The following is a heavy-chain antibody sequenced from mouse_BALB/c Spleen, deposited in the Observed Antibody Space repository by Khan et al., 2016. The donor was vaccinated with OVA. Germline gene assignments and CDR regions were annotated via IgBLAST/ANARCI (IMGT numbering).Heavy chain of an antibody. J-gene: IGHJ2*01. Sequence: EVQLVETGPGLVKPSQSLSLTCTVTGYSITSGYGWNWIRQFPGNKLEWMGYIRYSGSTNYNPSLKSRIPITRDTSKNQFFLQLNSVTTEDTAAYYCARTARIKYWGQGTTLTVSS. CDR1: GYSITSGYG. D-gene: IGHD1-2*01. CDR3: ARTARIKY. CDR2: IRYSGST. V-gene: IGHV3-1*02.